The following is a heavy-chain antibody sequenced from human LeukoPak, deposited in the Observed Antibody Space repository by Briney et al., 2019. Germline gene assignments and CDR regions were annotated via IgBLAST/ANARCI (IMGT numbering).Heavy chain of an antibody. CDR3: AKDWSTDFWSGEESGFDP. D-gene: IGHD3-3*01. CDR2: IYSGGST. CDR1: GFTVSSNY. V-gene: IGHV3-66*01. Sequence: GGSLRLSCAASGFTVSSNYMSWVRQAPGKGLEWVSVIYSGGSTYYADSVMGRFTISRDNSKNTLYPQMNSLRAEDTAVYYCAKDWSTDFWSGEESGFDPWGQGTLVTVSS. J-gene: IGHJ5*02.